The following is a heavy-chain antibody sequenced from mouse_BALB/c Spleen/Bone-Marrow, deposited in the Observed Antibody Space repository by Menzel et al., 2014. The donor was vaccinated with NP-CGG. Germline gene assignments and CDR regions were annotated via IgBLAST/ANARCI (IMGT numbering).Heavy chain of an antibody. CDR3: ARGAYYGNYFDY. Sequence: EVRLQQSGPELVKPGASVKISCKASGYSFTDYIMLWVKQSHGKSLEWIGNINPYYGSTSYNLKFKGKATLTVDKSSSTAYMQLNSLTSEDSAVYYCARGAYYGNYFDYWGQGTTLTVSS. CDR2: INPYYGST. CDR1: GYSFTDYI. V-gene: IGHV1-39*01. J-gene: IGHJ2*01. D-gene: IGHD2-10*01.